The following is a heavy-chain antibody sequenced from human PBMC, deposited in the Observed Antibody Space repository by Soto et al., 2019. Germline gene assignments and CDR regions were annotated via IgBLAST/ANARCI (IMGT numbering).Heavy chain of an antibody. CDR1: GGTFSSYA. J-gene: IGHJ4*02. CDR3: ARGRGSQAQFDY. Sequence: SVKVSCKASGGTFSSYAISWVRQAPGQGLEWMGGIIPIFGTANYTQKFQGRVTITADESTSTAYMELSSLRSEDTAVYYCARGRGSQAQFDYWGQGTLVTVSS. V-gene: IGHV1-69*13. D-gene: IGHD3-10*01. CDR2: IIPIFGTA.